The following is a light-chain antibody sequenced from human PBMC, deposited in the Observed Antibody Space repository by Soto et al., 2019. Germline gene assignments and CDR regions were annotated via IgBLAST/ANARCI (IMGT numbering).Light chain of an antibody. CDR3: SSYTGSSTPVV. V-gene: IGLV2-14*03. CDR1: SSDVGGYNY. J-gene: IGLJ2*01. CDR2: DVS. Sequence: QSALTQPASVSGSPGQSITISCTGTSSDVGGYNYVSWYQHHPGKAPKLIIYDVSNRPSGVSNRFSGSKSGNTASLTISGLQAEDEAEYYCSSYTGSSTPVVFGEGTKLTVL.